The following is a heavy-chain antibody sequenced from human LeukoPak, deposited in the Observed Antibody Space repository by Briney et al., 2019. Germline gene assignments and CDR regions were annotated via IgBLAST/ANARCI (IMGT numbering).Heavy chain of an antibody. CDR3: AREAYYYDSSGYWDAFDI. D-gene: IGHD3-22*01. V-gene: IGHV4-61*02. Sequence: SETLSLTCTVSGGSISSGSYCWSWIRQPAGKGLEWIGRIYTSGSTNYNPSLKSRVTISVDTSKNQFSLKLSSLTAADTAVYYCAREAYYYDSSGYWDAFDIWGQGTMVTVSS. J-gene: IGHJ3*02. CDR1: GGSISSGSYC. CDR2: IYTSGST.